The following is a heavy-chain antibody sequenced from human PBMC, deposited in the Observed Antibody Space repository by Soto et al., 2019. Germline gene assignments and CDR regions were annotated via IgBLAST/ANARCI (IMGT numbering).Heavy chain of an antibody. CDR2: RYYSEST. CDR1: GGSVTTGGYY. D-gene: IGHD2-15*01. V-gene: IGHV4-31*03. CDR3: ARTKCSGGSCYSWSLDY. J-gene: IGHJ4*02. Sequence: SETLSLTCTVSGGSVTTGGYYWSWIRQLPGKGLEWIGHRYYSESTYYNPSLKSRVSISLDTSKNQFSLKLSFVTAADTAMYYCARTKCSGGSCYSWSLDYWGQGTPVTVSS.